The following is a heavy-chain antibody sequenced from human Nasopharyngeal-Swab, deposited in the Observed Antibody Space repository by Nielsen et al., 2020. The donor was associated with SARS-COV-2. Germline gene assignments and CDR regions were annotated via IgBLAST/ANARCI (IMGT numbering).Heavy chain of an antibody. CDR1: GFTFDDYA. Sequence: SLKISCAASGFTFDDYAMHWVRQAPGKGLEWVSGISWNSGSIGYADSVKGRFTISRDNAKNSLYLQMNSLRAEDTAVYYCARAVDTAMAGMDVWGQGTTVTVSS. CDR2: ISWNSGSI. V-gene: IGHV3-9*01. J-gene: IGHJ6*02. D-gene: IGHD5-18*01. CDR3: ARAVDTAMAGMDV.